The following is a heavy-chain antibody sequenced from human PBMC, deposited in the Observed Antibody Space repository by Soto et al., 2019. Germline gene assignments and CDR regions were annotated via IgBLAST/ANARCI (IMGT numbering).Heavy chain of an antibody. CDR2: ISFDGSKK. D-gene: IGHD2-2*01. CDR1: GFIFSSYG. J-gene: IGHJ4*02. CDR3: AKVAHSSSPFDY. V-gene: IGHV3-30*18. Sequence: GGSLRLSCAASGFIFSSYGMHWVRQAPGKGLEWVAVISFDGSKKYYADSVKGRFTISRDNSKNTLDLHMNSLRTEDTAVYYCAKVAHSSSPFDYWRQGTLVTVSS.